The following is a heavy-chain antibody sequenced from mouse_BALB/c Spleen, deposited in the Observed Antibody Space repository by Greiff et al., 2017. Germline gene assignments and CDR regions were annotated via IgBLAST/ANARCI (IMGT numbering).Heavy chain of an antibody. CDR2: IDTSDSYT. D-gene: IGHD2-1*01. Sequence: QVQLQQPGAELVMPGASVKMSCKASGYTFTDYWMHWVKQRPGQGLEWIGAIDTSDSYTSYNQKFKGKATLTVDESSSTAYMQLSSLTSEDSAVYYCARVDGNYADYWGQGTTLTVSS. CDR1: GYTFTDYW. V-gene: IGHV1-69*01. J-gene: IGHJ2*01. CDR3: ARVDGNYADY.